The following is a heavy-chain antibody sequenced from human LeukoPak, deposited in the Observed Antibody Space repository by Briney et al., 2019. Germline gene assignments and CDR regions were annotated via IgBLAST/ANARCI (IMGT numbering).Heavy chain of an antibody. V-gene: IGHV3-7*01. CDR2: IKQDGSEK. CDR1: GFTFSSYD. D-gene: IGHD3-10*01. Sequence: GGSLRLSCAASGFTFSSYDMHWVRQAPGRGLEWVANIKQDGSEKYYGDSVKGRFTISRDNAENSLYLQMNSLRAEDTAVYYCARARGFDIWGQGTMVTVSS. J-gene: IGHJ3*02. CDR3: ARARGFDI.